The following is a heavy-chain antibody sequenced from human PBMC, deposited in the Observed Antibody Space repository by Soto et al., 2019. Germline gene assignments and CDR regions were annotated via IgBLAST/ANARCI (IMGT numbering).Heavy chain of an antibody. Sequence: XSVKVACKASGFVSTNYNFHWVRQAPGQSLEWMGRINAANGNTQYSQNFQGRVTFTSDASASTAFMELTNLRFEDKAMYYCATDYGSNWRLWGQRTLVTVSS. D-gene: IGHD3-10*01. V-gene: IGHV1-3*01. CDR1: GFVSTNYN. CDR2: INAANGNT. J-gene: IGHJ4*02. CDR3: ATDYGSNWRL.